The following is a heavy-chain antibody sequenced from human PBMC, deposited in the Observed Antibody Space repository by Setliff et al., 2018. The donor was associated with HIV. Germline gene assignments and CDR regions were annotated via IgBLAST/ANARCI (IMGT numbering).Heavy chain of an antibody. V-gene: IGHV4-59*12. CDR2: IYYSGST. CDR3: ARDGFWSGYIDY. Sequence: SETLSLTCTVYGGSISSYYWSWIRQPPGKGLEWIGYIYYSGSTNYNPSLKSRVTISVDTSKNQFSLKLSSVTAADTAFYYCARDGFWSGYIDYWGQGTLVTV. D-gene: IGHD3-3*01. CDR1: GGSISSYY. J-gene: IGHJ4*02.